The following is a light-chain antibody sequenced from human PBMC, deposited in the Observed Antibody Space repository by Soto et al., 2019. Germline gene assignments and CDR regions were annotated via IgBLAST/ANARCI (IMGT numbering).Light chain of an antibody. V-gene: IGKV3-11*01. J-gene: IGKJ4*02. CDR1: QSLSKS. CDR3: KLRSSWLLP. CDR2: GAS. Sequence: VLTQSAATLSLYPGERATLSCRASQSLSKSLVWYQQKPGQAPRLLIDGASNRATGIPARFSGSGSGTDFTLTISSLEPEDFAVYCCKLRSSWLLPFCGGSNVDIK.